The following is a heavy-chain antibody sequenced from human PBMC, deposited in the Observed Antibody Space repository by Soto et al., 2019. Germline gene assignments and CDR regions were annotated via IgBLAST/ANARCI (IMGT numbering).Heavy chain of an antibody. CDR3: AKRGTQWPPDY. CDR2: VSYDGSNK. J-gene: IGHJ4*02. Sequence: PGGSLRLSCAASGFTFSTYAVHWVRQAPGKGLEWVAVVSYDGSNKYYADSVKGRFTISRDNSKNMVWLQMNSLRPDDTAMYYCAKRGTQWPPDYWGQGTLVTVSS. CDR1: GFTFSTYA. D-gene: IGHD6-19*01. V-gene: IGHV3-30-3*02.